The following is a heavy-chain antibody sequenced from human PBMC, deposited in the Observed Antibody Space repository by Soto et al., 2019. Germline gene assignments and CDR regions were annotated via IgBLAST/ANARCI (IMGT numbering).Heavy chain of an antibody. J-gene: IGHJ6*02. CDR3: ARAKGYCSGGSCYACYYYYGMDL. CDR1: GGTFNSYA. Sequence: QVQLVQSGAEVKKPGSSVKVSCKASGGTFNSYAISWVRQAPGQGLEWMGGIIPIFGTANYAQKFQGRVIINADESTCTAYMELNSLRPVDPAVYYCARAKGYCSGGSCYACYYYYGMDLWGQGTTVTVSS. CDR2: IIPIFGTA. V-gene: IGHV1-69*01. D-gene: IGHD2-15*01.